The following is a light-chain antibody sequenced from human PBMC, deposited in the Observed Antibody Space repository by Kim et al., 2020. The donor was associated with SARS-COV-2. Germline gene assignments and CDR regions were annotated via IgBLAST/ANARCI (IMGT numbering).Light chain of an antibody. J-gene: IGLJ1*01. CDR2: DVS. CDR3: SSYTSSSTYV. Sequence: QSALTQPASVSGSPGQSITISCPGTSSDVGGYNYVSWYQQHPGKAPKVMIYDVSKRPSGVSNRFSGSKSGNTASLTISGLQAEDEADYYCSSYTSSSTYVFGTGTKVTVL. V-gene: IGLV2-14*01. CDR1: SSDVGGYNY.